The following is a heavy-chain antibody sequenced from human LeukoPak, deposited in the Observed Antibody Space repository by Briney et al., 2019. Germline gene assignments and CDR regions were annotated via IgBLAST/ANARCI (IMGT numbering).Heavy chain of an antibody. V-gene: IGHV4-61*02. J-gene: IGHJ5*02. CDR1: GGSISSGGYY. CDR2: ISGSGTT. CDR3: ARDLIVPPYNWFDP. D-gene: IGHD2/OR15-2a*01. Sequence: PSETLSLTCTVSGGSISSGGYYWSWIRQPAGKGLEWIGLISGSGTTNYNPSLKSRVTLSVDMSRNQFSLRLTSVTAADTAVYYCARDLIVPPYNWFDPWGQGTLVTVSS.